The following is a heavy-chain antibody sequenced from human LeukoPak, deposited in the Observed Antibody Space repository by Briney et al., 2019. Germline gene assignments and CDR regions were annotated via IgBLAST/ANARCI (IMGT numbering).Heavy chain of an antibody. CDR3: ARDPDASAFDY. V-gene: IGHV3-7*01. CDR2: IKYDDTVK. CDR1: GFNFGTYW. J-gene: IGHJ4*02. Sequence: GGSLRLSCTAAGFNFGTYWMSWVRQSPEKGLEFVANIKYDDTVKNYVDSVKGRFTISRDNPSNSVYLQMDSLRPEDTALYYCARDPDASAFDYWGQGAQVTVSS. D-gene: IGHD2-2*01.